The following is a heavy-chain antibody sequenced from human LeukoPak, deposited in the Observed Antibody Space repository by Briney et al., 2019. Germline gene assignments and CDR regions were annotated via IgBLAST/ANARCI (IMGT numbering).Heavy chain of an antibody. J-gene: IGHJ6*02. CDR3: ARHGYFGSGSTYYYYGMDV. CDR2: IYYSGST. Sequence: SETLSLTCTVSGGSISTYYWSWIRQPPGKGLEWIGYIYYSGSTNYNASLKSRVTISVDTSKNQFSLKLSSVTAADTAVYYCARHGYFGSGSTYYYYGMDVWGQGTTVTVSS. D-gene: IGHD3-10*01. CDR1: GGSISTYY. V-gene: IGHV4-59*08.